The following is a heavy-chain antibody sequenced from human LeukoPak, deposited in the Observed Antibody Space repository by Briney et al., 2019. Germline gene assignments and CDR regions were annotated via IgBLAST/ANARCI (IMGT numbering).Heavy chain of an antibody. CDR2: IYYSGST. D-gene: IGHD3-10*01. V-gene: IGHV4-59*08. CDR1: GGSISSYY. CDR3: ARLEGVDHYFDY. J-gene: IGHJ4*02. Sequence: SETLSLTCTVSGGSISSYYWSWIRQPPGKGLEWIGYIYYSGSTNYNPSLKSRVTISVDTSKNQFSLKLSSVTAADTAVYYCARLEGVDHYFDYWGQGTLVTVSS.